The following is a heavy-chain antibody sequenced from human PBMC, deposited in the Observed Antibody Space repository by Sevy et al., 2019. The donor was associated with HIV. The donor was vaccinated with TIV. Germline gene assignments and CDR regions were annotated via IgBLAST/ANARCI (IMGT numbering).Heavy chain of an antibody. Sequence: GGSLRLSCAASGFTFSSYAMSWVRHAPGKGLEWVSAISGSGGSTYYADSVKGRFTISRDNSKNTLYLQMNSLRAEDTAVYYCAKERSLIPGIAAAGIGGGAFDIWGQGTMVTVSS. CDR3: AKERSLIPGIAAAGIGGGAFDI. CDR2: ISGSGGST. D-gene: IGHD6-13*01. V-gene: IGHV3-23*01. J-gene: IGHJ3*02. CDR1: GFTFSSYA.